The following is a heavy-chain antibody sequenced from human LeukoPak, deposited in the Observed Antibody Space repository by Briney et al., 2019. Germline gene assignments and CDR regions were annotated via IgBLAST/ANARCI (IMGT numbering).Heavy chain of an antibody. J-gene: IGHJ4*02. CDR2: IIPILGIA. CDR3: ARDRGYDSSGYSPTGPLFDY. V-gene: IGHV1-69*04. Sequence: SVTVSCKASGGTFSSYAISWVRQAPGQGLEWMGRIIPILGIANYAQKFQGRVTITADKSTSTAYMELSSLRSEDTAVYYCARDRGYDSSGYSPTGPLFDYWGQGTLVTVSS. CDR1: GGTFSSYA. D-gene: IGHD3-22*01.